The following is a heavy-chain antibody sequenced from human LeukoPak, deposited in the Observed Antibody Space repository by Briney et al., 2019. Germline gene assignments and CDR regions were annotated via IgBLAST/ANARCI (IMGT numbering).Heavy chain of an antibody. V-gene: IGHV1-24*01. CDR1: GYTLTELS. J-gene: IGHJ4*02. CDR3: ATETYYYGSTGTHY. D-gene: IGHD3-10*01. Sequence: GASVKVSCKVSGYTLTELSMHWVRQAPGKGLEWMGGFDPEDGETIYARKFQGRVTMTEDTSTDTAYMELSSLRSEDTAVYYCATETYYYGSTGTHYWGQGTLVTVSS. CDR2: FDPEDGET.